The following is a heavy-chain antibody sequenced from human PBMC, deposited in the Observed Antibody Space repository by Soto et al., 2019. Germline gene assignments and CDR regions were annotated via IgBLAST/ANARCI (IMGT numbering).Heavy chain of an antibody. CDR3: ARDRRTYSGSLQTRKAYYGMDV. V-gene: IGHV4-31*03. CDR2: IYYSGST. Sequence: QVQLQESGPGLVKPSQTLSLTCTVSGGSISSGGYYWSWIRQHPGKGLEWIGYIYYSGSTYYNPSLKSRVTISVDTSKNQFSLKLSSVTAADTAVYYCARDRRTYSGSLQTRKAYYGMDVWGQGTTVTVSS. CDR1: GGSISSGGYY. D-gene: IGHD1-26*01. J-gene: IGHJ6*02.